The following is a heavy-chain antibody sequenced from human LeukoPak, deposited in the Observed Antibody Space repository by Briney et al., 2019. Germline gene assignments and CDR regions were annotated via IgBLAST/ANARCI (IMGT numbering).Heavy chain of an antibody. Sequence: KASETLSPTCTVSGGSISSYYWSWSRQPAGKGLEWIGRIYTSGSTSYNPSLKSRVTMSVDTSTNQFSLKLNSVTAADTAVYYCARGASGSYHYFGYWGQGTLVTVSS. CDR2: IYTSGST. J-gene: IGHJ4*02. CDR3: ARGASGSYHYFGY. CDR1: GGSISSYY. V-gene: IGHV4-4*07. D-gene: IGHD1-26*01.